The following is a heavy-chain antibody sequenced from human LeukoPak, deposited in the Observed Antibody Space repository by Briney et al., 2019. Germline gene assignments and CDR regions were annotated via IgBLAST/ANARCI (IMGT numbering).Heavy chain of an antibody. V-gene: IGHV1-18*01. CDR3: AAIVGGSNWFDP. Sequence: ASVKVSCKASGYTFTSYGISWVRQAPGQGLEWMGWISAYNGDTNYAQKLQGRVTMTTDTSTSTAYMELSSLRSEDTAVYYCAAIVGGSNWFDPWGQGTLVTVSS. CDR1: GYTFTSYG. D-gene: IGHD1-26*01. J-gene: IGHJ5*02. CDR2: ISAYNGDT.